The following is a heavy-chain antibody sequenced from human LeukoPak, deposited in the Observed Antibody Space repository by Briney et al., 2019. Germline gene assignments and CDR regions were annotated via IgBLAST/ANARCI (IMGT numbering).Heavy chain of an antibody. J-gene: IGHJ6*02. D-gene: IGHD4-17*01. Sequence: SETLSLTCTVSGGSISSSSYYWGWIRQPPGKGLEWIGSIYYSGSTYYNPSLKSRVTISVDTSKNQFSLKLSSVTAADTAVYYCYLGTVTPLGCGMDVWGQGTTVTVSS. CDR1: GGSISSSSYY. CDR3: YLGTVTPLGCGMDV. CDR2: IYYSGST. V-gene: IGHV4-39*01.